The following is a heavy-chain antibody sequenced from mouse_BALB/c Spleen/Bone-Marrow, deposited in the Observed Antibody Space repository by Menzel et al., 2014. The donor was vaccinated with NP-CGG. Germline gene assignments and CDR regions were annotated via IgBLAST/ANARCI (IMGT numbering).Heavy chain of an antibody. J-gene: IGHJ4*01. D-gene: IGHD2-3*01. CDR3: ARPIYDGYSAAMEY. CDR2: VDPNNGGT. V-gene: IGHV1-26*01. Sequence: VHVKQSGPDLVKPGASVKISCKASGYSFTGYYMHWVKQSHEKSLEWIGRVDPNNGGTSYNQKFKGRAIFTVDKSSSTAYMELRSLTSEDSAVYFCARPIYDGYSAAMEYWGHGTSVTVSS. CDR1: GYSFTGYY.